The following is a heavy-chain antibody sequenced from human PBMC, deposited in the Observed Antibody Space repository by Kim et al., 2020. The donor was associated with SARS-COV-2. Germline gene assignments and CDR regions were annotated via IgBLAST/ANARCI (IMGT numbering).Heavy chain of an antibody. V-gene: IGHV4-39*01. D-gene: IGHD4-17*01. J-gene: IGHJ4*02. Sequence: YYNPSLKRRRTISVDTSKNQFSLKLSSVTAADTAVYYCATTLYGPTDYWGQGTLVTVSS. CDR3: ATTLYGPTDY.